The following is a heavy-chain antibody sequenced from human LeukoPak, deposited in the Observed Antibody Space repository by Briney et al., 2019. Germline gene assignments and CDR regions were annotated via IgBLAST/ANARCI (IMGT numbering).Heavy chain of an antibody. V-gene: IGHV3-30*18. CDR2: ISYDGSNK. CDR3: AKGGWIQLWTNFDY. J-gene: IGHJ4*02. CDR1: GFTFSSYG. D-gene: IGHD5-18*01. Sequence: GRSLRLSCAASGFTFSSYGMHWVRQALGKGLEWVAVISYDGSNKYYADSVKGRFTISRDNSKNTLYLQMNSLRAEDTAVYYCAKGGWIQLWTNFDYWGQGTLVTVSS.